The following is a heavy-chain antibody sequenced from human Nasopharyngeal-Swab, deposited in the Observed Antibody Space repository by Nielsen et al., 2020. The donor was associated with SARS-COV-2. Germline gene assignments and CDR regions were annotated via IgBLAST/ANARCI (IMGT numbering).Heavy chain of an antibody. V-gene: IGHV1-69*13. Sequence: LVKVSCKASGGTFSSYAISWVRRAPGQGLEWMGGIIPIFGTANYAQKFQGRVTITADESTSTAYMELSSLRSEDTAVYYCAGGDDSLANSYYWGQGTLVTVSS. D-gene: IGHD3-22*01. CDR2: IIPIFGTA. J-gene: IGHJ4*02. CDR1: GGTFSSYA. CDR3: AGGDDSLANSYY.